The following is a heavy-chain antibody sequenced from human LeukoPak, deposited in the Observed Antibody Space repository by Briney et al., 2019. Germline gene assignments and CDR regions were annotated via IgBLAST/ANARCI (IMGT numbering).Heavy chain of an antibody. Sequence: ASVKVSCKASGYTFTSYYMYWVRQAPGQGLEWMGIINPSGGSTSYAQKFRGRVTMTRDTSTSTVYMELSSLRSEDTAVYYCARDSGGMATIAYYFDYWGQGTLVTVSS. CDR1: GYTFTSYY. J-gene: IGHJ4*02. D-gene: IGHD5-24*01. V-gene: IGHV1-46*01. CDR3: ARDSGGMATIAYYFDY. CDR2: INPSGGST.